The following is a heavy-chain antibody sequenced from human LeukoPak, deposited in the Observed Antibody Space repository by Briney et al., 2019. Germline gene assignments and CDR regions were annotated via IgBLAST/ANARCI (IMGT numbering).Heavy chain of an antibody. D-gene: IGHD3-10*01. Sequence: SETLSLTRTVSGGSISSYYWSWIRQPPGKGLEWIGYIYYSGSTNYNPSLKSRVTISVDTSKNQFSLKLSSVTAADTAVYYCARLWFGEPNAPLPDYWGQGTLVTVSS. CDR1: GGSISSYY. CDR2: IYYSGST. CDR3: ARLWFGEPNAPLPDY. J-gene: IGHJ4*02. V-gene: IGHV4-59*01.